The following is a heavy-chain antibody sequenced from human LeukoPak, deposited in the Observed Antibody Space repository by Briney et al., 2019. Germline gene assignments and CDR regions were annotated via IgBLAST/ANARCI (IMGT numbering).Heavy chain of an antibody. CDR3: ARALGLNDWQWLGYY. Sequence: GASVKVSCKASVYTFTAYFIHWVRTAPEQGLEWMGWIYGNSGGSKYAQKFQGRVTMTRDTSISAAYMELSRLRSDDTAIYYCARALGLNDWQWLGYYWGQGTLVTVSS. J-gene: IGHJ4*02. D-gene: IGHD6-19*01. V-gene: IGHV1-2*02. CDR1: VYTFTAYF. CDR2: IYGNSGGS.